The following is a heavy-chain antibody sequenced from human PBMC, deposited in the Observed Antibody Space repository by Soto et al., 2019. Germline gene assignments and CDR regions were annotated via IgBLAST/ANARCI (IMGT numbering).Heavy chain of an antibody. Sequence: QVQLVQSGAEEKTPGSSLKVSCKVSGSRFSNYVISWVRQAPGHGLEWLGRIIPIFNSTKYAQNFQGRVTITVDKSTSTASLELSSLRSDDTAVYYCAREGRGKKAGYNGLVSLGYWGQGTLVTVSS. J-gene: IGHJ4*02. CDR2: IIPIFNST. CDR3: AREGRGKKAGYNGLVSLGY. D-gene: IGHD2-2*02. CDR1: GSRFSNYV. V-gene: IGHV1-69*06.